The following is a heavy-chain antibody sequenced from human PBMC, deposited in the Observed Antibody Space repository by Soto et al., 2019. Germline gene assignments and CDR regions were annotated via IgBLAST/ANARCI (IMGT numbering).Heavy chain of an antibody. CDR2: IIPIFGTA. D-gene: IGHD3-10*01. CDR3: ARAYGSGGQLGDFDY. CDR1: GGTFSSYA. Sequence: SVKVSCKASGGTFSSYAISWVRQAPGQGLEWMGGIIPIFGTANYAQKFQGRVTITADESTSTAYMELSSLRSEDTAVYYCARAYGSGGQLGDFDYWGQGTLVTVSS. V-gene: IGHV1-69*13. J-gene: IGHJ4*02.